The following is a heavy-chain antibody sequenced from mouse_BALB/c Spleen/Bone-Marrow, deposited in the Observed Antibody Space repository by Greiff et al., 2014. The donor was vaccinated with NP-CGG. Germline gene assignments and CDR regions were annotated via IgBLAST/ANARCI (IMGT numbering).Heavy chain of an antibody. D-gene: IGHD4-1*01. CDR3: ARNANWLFAY. V-gene: IGHV1-54*01. Sequence: VMLVESGAELVRPGTSVKVSCKASGYAFTSYLIEWVKQRPGQGLEWIGVINPGSGGTNYNEKFKGKATLTADKSSSTAYMQLSSLTSDDSAVYFCARNANWLFAYWGQGTLVTVSA. CDR2: INPGSGGT. J-gene: IGHJ3*01. CDR1: GYAFTSYL.